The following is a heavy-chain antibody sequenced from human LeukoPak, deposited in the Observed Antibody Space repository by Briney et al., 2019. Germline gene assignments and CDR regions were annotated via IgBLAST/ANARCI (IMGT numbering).Heavy chain of an antibody. CDR2: ISSSSSYI. Sequence: PGGSLRPSCAASGFTFSSYSMNWVRQAPGKGLEWVSSISSSSSYIYYADSVKGRFTISRDNAKNSLYLQMNSLRAEDTAVYYCARESSINYYDSSTLDYWGQGTLVTVSS. V-gene: IGHV3-21*01. CDR1: GFTFSSYS. CDR3: ARESSINYYDSSTLDY. J-gene: IGHJ4*02. D-gene: IGHD3-22*01.